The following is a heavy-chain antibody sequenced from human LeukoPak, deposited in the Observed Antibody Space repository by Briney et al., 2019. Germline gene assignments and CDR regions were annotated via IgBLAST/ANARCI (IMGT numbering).Heavy chain of an antibody. D-gene: IGHD6-19*01. CDR1: GFTFSSYA. V-gene: IGHV3-74*01. CDR3: ARDPSSGSRLYFDY. J-gene: IGHJ4*02. CDR2: INSDGSST. Sequence: GGSLRLSCAASGFTFSSYAMSWVRQAPGKGLVWVSRINSDGSSTVYADSVKGRFTISRDNAKNSLYLQMNSLRAEDTAVYYCARDPSSGSRLYFDYWGQGTLVTVSS.